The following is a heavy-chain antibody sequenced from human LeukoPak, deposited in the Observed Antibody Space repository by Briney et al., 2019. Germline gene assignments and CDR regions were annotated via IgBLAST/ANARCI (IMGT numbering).Heavy chain of an antibody. Sequence: GGSLRLSCAASGFTFRSYAMSWVRQAPGKGLEWVSAISGSGGSTYYADSVKGRFTISRDNSKNTLYLQMNSLRAEDTAVYYCAKDLKGVVPAAIALDYWGQGTLVTVSS. V-gene: IGHV3-23*01. D-gene: IGHD2-2*01. CDR1: GFTFRSYA. CDR2: ISGSGGST. J-gene: IGHJ4*02. CDR3: AKDLKGVVPAAIALDY.